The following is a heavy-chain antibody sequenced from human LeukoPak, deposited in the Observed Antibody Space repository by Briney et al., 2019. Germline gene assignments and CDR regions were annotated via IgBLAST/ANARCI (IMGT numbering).Heavy chain of an antibody. CDR1: GFTFSHYA. Sequence: PGRSLRLSCAASGFTFSHYAIHWVRQAPGKGLEWVAVIWYDGSNRYYADSVKGRFAISRDNSKNTLYLQMDSMRAEDTAVYYCARDHSTVTTIRGFDIWGQGTMVTVSS. V-gene: IGHV3-33*01. J-gene: IGHJ3*02. CDR2: IWYDGSNR. D-gene: IGHD4-17*01. CDR3: ARDHSTVTTIRGFDI.